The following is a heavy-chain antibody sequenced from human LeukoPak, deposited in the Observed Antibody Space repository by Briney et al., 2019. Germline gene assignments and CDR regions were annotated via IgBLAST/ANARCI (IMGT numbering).Heavy chain of an antibody. CDR1: GYTFTGYY. CDR2: IYPNSGGT. D-gene: IGHD1-26*01. CDR3: AREGVGPTDDAFDF. Sequence: ASVKFSCKASGYTFTGYYMHWVRQAPGQGLEWMGWIYPNSGGTNQGRVTMTRDTSISTAYMELSRLRSDDTAVYYCAREGVGPTDDAFDFWGQGTMVTVSS. J-gene: IGHJ3*01. V-gene: IGHV1-2*02.